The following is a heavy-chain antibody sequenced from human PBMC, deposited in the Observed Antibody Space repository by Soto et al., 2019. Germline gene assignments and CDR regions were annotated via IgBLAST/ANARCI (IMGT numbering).Heavy chain of an antibody. D-gene: IGHD1-26*01. V-gene: IGHV1-18*01. CDR1: GYSFTSKG. CDR3: ARRGDYFRNSAFYYYFAH. J-gene: IGHJ4*02. CDR2: ISVHDGKT. Sequence: QVQLVQSGAEVKKPGASVKVSCKASGYSFTSKGITWVRQAPGQGPEWMGWISVHDGKTNYAQKFHDRVTLTTDTSTSTAYMELRSLTSDATAVYYCARRGDYFRNSAFYYYFAHWGQGTLVTVSS.